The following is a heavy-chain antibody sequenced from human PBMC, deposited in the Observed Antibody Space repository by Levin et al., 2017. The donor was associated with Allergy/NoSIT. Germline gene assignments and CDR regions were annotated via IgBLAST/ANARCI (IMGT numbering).Heavy chain of an antibody. J-gene: IGHJ4*02. CDR3: ARGDRGITSHFDY. CDR2: ISGSAGST. D-gene: IGHD3-10*01. CDR1: GFTFNNYA. Sequence: GESLKISCAASGFTFNNYAMNWVRQAPGKGLEWVSTISGSAGSTYYVDSVKGRFTISRDNSKNTLYVQMNSLRAEDTAVYYCARGDRGITSHFDYWGQGTLVTVSS. V-gene: IGHV3-23*01.